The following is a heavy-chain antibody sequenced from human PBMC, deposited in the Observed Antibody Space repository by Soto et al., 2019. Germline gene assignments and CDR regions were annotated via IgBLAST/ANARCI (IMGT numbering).Heavy chain of an antibody. CDR3: ARDNFSGSYPNANYQYYYGMDV. CDR2: IIPIFGTA. D-gene: IGHD1-26*01. CDR1: GGTFSSYA. J-gene: IGHJ6*02. V-gene: IGHV1-69*06. Sequence: QVQLVQSGAEVKKPGSSVKVSCKASGGTFSSYAISWVRQAPRQGLEWMGGIIPIFGTANYAQKFQGRVTITADKSTSTAYMELSSLRSEDTAVYYCARDNFSGSYPNANYQYYYGMDVWGQGTTVTVSS.